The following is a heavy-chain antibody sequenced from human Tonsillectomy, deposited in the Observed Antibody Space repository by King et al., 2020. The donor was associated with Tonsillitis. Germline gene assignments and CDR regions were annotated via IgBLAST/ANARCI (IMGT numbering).Heavy chain of an antibody. D-gene: IGHD6-19*01. Sequence: QLVQSGAEVRKPGASVQVSCKASGYTFTDYYMHWVRQAPGQGLEWMGWINPDSGGTNYAQKFQGRVTMTRDTSINTAYMELSTLSSDDTAVYYCARDLLEAVAVYFFDYWGQGSLVTVSS. J-gene: IGHJ4*02. V-gene: IGHV1-2*02. CDR2: INPDSGGT. CDR3: ARDLLEAVAVYFFDY. CDR1: GYTFTDYY.